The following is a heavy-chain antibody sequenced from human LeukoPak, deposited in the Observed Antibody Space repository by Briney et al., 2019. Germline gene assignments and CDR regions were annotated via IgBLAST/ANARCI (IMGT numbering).Heavy chain of an antibody. CDR3: AKGTYYYDSSGYGGFDP. CDR1: GGSISSYY. J-gene: IGHJ5*02. D-gene: IGHD3-22*01. V-gene: IGHV4-4*07. Sequence: SETLSLTCTVSGGSISSYYWSWIRQPAGKGLEWIGRIDTSGSTNYNPSLKSRVTMSVDTSKNQFSLKLSSVTAADTAVYYCAKGTYYYDSSGYGGFDPWGQGTLVTVSS. CDR2: IDTSGST.